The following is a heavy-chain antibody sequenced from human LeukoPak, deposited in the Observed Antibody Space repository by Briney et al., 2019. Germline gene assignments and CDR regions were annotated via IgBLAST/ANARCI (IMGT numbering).Heavy chain of an antibody. J-gene: IGHJ6*03. Sequence: PSETLSLTCTVSGGSISSSSYYWGWIRQPPGKGLEWIGSIYYSGSTYYNPSLKSRVTISVDTSKNQFSLKLSSVTAADTAVYYCARIRVAYDFWSGYPDYYYYMDVWGKGTTVTVSS. CDR3: ARIRVAYDFWSGYPDYYYYMDV. V-gene: IGHV4-39*07. CDR1: GGSISSSSYY. CDR2: IYYSGST. D-gene: IGHD3-3*01.